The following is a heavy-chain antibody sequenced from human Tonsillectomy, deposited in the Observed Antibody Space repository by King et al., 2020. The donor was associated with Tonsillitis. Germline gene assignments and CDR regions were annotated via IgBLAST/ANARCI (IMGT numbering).Heavy chain of an antibody. V-gene: IGHV1-46*03. J-gene: IGHJ5*02. CDR2: INPNGGST. CDR1: GYTFINYC. D-gene: IGHD6-13*01. CDR3: GRGHGALRGPWAPGTRRWFDP. Sequence: QLVQSGAEVKEPGASVKVSCKASGYTFINYCIHWVRQAPGQGFEWMGTINPNGGSTSYAQNFQDRVIMTRDTSTNTAYMEMSSLTSADTAMYYCGRGHGALRGPWAPGTRRWFDPWGQGTLITVSS.